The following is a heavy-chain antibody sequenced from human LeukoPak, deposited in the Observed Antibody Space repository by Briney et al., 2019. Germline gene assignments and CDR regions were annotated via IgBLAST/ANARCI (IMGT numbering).Heavy chain of an antibody. V-gene: IGHV3-21*01. CDR1: GFTFSSYS. D-gene: IGHD6-19*01. J-gene: IGHJ4*02. CDR2: ISSSSTYI. CDR3: AKVEQYYFDY. Sequence: GGSLRLSCAASGFTFSSYSMNGVRQAPGKGLEWVSSISSSSTYIYYADSVKGRFTISRDNAKNSLYLQMNSLRAEDTAVYYCAKVEQYYFDYWGQGTPVTVSS.